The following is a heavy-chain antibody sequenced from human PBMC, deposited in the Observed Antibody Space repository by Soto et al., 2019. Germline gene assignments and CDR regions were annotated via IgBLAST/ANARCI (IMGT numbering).Heavy chain of an antibody. CDR3: AREVHDFWSGHNNYFDY. D-gene: IGHD3-3*01. CDR2: ISSSSSYI. CDR1: GFTFSSYS. Sequence: PGGSLRLSCAGSGFTFSSYSMNWVRQAPGKGLEWVSSISSSSSYIYYADSVKGRFTISRDNAKNSLYLQMNSLRAEDTAVYYCAREVHDFWSGHNNYFDYWGQGTLVTVSS. J-gene: IGHJ4*02. V-gene: IGHV3-21*01.